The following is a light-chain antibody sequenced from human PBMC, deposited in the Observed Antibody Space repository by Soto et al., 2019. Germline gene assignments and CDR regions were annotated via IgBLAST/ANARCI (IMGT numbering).Light chain of an antibody. J-gene: IGKJ1*01. CDR3: QQDGSSPWT. CDR1: QSISSSY. CDR2: GAS. V-gene: IGKV3-20*01. Sequence: PPWPAPVSLTPEERATLSCRASQSISSSYLAWYQQKPGQAPRLLIYGASSRATGIPDRFSGSGSGTDFTLTISGLEPEDFAVYYCQQDGSSPWTFGQGTKVDVK.